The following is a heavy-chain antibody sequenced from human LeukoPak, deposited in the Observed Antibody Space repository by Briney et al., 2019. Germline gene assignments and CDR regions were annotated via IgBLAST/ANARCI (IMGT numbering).Heavy chain of an antibody. D-gene: IGHD3-3*01. CDR3: AKGGIKRFGMVPDWFDP. V-gene: IGHV3-23*01. J-gene: IGHJ5*02. CDR1: GFTFNNYA. CDR2: FCPSGASP. Sequence: GGSLRLSCAASGFTFNNYAMSWVRQAPGKGLEWASSFCPSGASPFYADSVKGRFTISRDIPKNTLYLQMNSLRAEDTATYFCAKGGIKRFGMVPDWFDPWGQGTLVTVSS.